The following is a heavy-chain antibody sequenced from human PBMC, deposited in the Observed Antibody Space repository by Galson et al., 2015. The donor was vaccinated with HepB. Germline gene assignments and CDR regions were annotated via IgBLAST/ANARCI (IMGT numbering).Heavy chain of an antibody. D-gene: IGHD4-17*01. Sequence: ETLSLTCSVSGGSIGSDHWGWIRQPPGKGLEWIGYLYKSGTTTYNPSLKSRVTISADTSKNQFSLKLSSVTAADSAVYYCARDVYGDFGDNWLDPWGQGTLVTVSS. J-gene: IGHJ5*02. CDR3: ARDVYGDFGDNWLDP. CDR2: LYKSGTT. CDR1: GGSIGSDH. V-gene: IGHV4-59*01.